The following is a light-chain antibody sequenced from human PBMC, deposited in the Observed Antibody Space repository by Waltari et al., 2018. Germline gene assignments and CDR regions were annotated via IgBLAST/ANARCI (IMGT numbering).Light chain of an antibody. CDR3: LQHNSYPYS. Sequence: DIQMTQSPSSLSASVGATVTITCRASQVISSYLNWFQQKPGKAPKLLIYAASSLESGVPSRFSGSGSGTEFTLTISSLQPEDFAAYYCLQHNSYPYSFGQGTKVEIK. V-gene: IGKV1-17*01. CDR2: AAS. CDR1: QVISSY. J-gene: IGKJ2*03.